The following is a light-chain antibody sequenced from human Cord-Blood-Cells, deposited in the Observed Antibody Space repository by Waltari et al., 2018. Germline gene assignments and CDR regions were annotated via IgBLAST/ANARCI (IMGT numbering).Light chain of an antibody. CDR2: AAS. Sequence: DLQINQAPSSLSSFFRSRITITCRASQSISSYLNWYQQKPGKAPKLLIYAASSLQSGVPSRFSGSGSGTDFTLTISSLQPEDFATYYCQQSYSTPRTFGEGTKLEIK. J-gene: IGKJ2*02. CDR1: QSISSY. V-gene: IGKV1-39*01. CDR3: QQSYSTPRT.